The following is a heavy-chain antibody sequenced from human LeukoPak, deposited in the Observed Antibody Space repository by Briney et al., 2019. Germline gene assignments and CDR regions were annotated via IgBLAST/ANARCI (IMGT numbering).Heavy chain of an antibody. CDR1: GFTFRSYD. CDR3: ARDSLNDILTGYYLAAFDI. D-gene: IGHD3-9*01. CDR2: IGTAGEI. J-gene: IGHJ3*02. Sequence: GGSLRLSCAASGFTFRSYDMHWVRQATGKGLEWVSGIGTAGEIYYPGSVKGRFTISRENAKNSLYLQMNSLRAGDTAVYYCARDSLNDILTGYYLAAFDIWGQGTMVTVSS. V-gene: IGHV3-13*01.